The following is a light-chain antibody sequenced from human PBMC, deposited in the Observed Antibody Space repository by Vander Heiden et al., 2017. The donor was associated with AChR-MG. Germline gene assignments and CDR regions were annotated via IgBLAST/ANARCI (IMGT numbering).Light chain of an antibody. V-gene: IGKV3-20*01. Sequence: EIVLTQPPRTLPLSPGEGATVPCRASPKISSSDHLAWYQQRPRQAHGLLIYGASNGATGVPDRFTGSGSGTEFTLTINRMEPEDLAVYYCQQYARSPWKFGQGTKVEVK. CDR3: QQYARSPWK. CDR1: PKISSSD. J-gene: IGKJ1*01. CDR2: GAS.